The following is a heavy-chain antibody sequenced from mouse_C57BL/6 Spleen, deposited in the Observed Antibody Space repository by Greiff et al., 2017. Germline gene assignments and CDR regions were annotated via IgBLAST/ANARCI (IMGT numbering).Heavy chain of an antibody. CDR1: GYTFTSYW. Sequence: EVQLQQSGTVLARPGASVKMSCKTSGYTFTSYWMHWVKQRPGQGLEWIGAIYPGNSDTSYNQKFKGKAKLTAVTSASTAYMELSSLTNEDSAVYYCTRNPLYGNSWFAYWGQGTLVTVSA. D-gene: IGHD2-1*01. CDR2: IYPGNSDT. V-gene: IGHV1-5*01. CDR3: TRNPLYGNSWFAY. J-gene: IGHJ3*01.